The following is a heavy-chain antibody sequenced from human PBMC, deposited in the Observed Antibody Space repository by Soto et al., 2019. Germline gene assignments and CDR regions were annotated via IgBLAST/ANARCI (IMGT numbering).Heavy chain of an antibody. CDR2: FDPEDGET. CDR3: ATHRSGRFLEWLPEGSLAY. J-gene: IGHJ4*02. CDR1: GYTLTDLS. V-gene: IGHV1-24*01. Sequence: QVQLVQSGAEVKKPGASVKVSCKVSGYTLTDLSMQWVRQAPGKGLEWMGGFDPEDGETIYAQKFQGRVTMTEDTATHTAYMELRSLRSEDTAVYYCATHRSGRFLEWLPEGSLAYWGQGTLVTVSS. D-gene: IGHD3-3*01.